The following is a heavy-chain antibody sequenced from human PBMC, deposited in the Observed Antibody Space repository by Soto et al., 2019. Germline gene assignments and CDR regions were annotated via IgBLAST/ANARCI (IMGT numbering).Heavy chain of an antibody. V-gene: IGHV4-59*08. J-gene: IGHJ6*03. CDR3: ARTVLGPDLLADSFVDYYYYMDV. D-gene: IGHD3-9*01. CDR2: VYYTGST. CDR1: WGSIGNFD. Sequence: SETLSLTCTVAWGSIGNFDWSWIRQPPGKGLEWVGYVYYTGSTSYNPSLKRRVTFSADSSRGQFSLRLNSVTAADTAVYYCARTVLGPDLLADSFVDYYYYMDVWGQGTTVTVSS.